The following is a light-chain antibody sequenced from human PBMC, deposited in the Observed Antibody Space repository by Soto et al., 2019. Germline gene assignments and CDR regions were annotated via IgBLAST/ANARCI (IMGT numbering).Light chain of an antibody. CDR1: QSVLYSSNNKNY. CDR2: WAS. Sequence: DIVMTQSPDSLAVSLGERATINCKSSQSVLYSSNNKNYLAWYQQKPGQPPKLLIYWASTRESGVPDRFSGSGSGTDFTLTISSLQAEDVAVYYCQQLGRTFGQGTKVEIK. CDR3: QQLGRT. J-gene: IGKJ1*01. V-gene: IGKV4-1*01.